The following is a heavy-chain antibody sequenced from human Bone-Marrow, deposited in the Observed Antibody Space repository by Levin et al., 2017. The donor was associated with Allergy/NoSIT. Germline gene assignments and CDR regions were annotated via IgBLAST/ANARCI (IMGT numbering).Heavy chain of an antibody. Sequence: NPSETLSLTCIVSGGSIRTYYWSWIRQPPGKGLEWIGFMSHSGYTTYDPSVKSRVTMSVDLSKNQFSLKLSSVTAADTAVYYCARATNDYGGIVFDSWGQGTLVTVSS. D-gene: IGHD4-23*01. CDR1: GGSIRTYY. CDR2: MSHSGYT. J-gene: IGHJ4*02. CDR3: ARATNDYGGIVFDS. V-gene: IGHV4-59*01.